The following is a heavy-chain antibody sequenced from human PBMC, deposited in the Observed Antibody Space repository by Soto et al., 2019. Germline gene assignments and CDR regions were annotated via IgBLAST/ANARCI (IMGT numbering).Heavy chain of an antibody. D-gene: IGHD3-22*01. J-gene: IGHJ4*02. CDR2: IYYTGNN. Sequence: PSETLSLTCTVSGGSISSYYWTWIRRPPGKGLEWVGYIYYTGNNFYNPALKSRVAMSVDPSTNQFSLKLASVTDADTAVYFCAREPKQNYDSSPWNGGFDSWGPGTLVTVSS. V-gene: IGHV4-30-4*01. CDR1: GGSISSYY. CDR3: AREPKQNYDSSPWNGGFDS.